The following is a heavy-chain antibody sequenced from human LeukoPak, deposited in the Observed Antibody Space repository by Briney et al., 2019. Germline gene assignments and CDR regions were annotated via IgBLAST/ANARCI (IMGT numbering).Heavy chain of an antibody. CDR3: ARLQGRGDNYLDF. V-gene: IGHV4-59*08. CDR2: VSYSGSI. Sequence: SETLSLTCTVSGGSISPCYWSWLRQPPGKGLEWIGYVSYSGSINYNPSLKTLKSRVTMSVDTSKNQFSLKLSSVTASDTAVYYCARLQGRGDNYLDFWGQGALVTVSS. CDR1: GGSISPCY. J-gene: IGHJ4*02. D-gene: IGHD7-27*01.